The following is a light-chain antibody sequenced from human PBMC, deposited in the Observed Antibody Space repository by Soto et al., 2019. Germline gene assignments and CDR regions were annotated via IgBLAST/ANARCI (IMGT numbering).Light chain of an antibody. CDR2: GNS. J-gene: IGLJ3*02. Sequence: QSVLTQPPSVSGAPGQRVTISCTGSSSNIGATYHVHWYQQLPGTAPKLLIYGNSNRPSGVPDRFSGSKSGTSASLAITGLQAEDEADYYCQSYDSRLSGSVFGGGTQLPVL. V-gene: IGLV1-40*01. CDR3: QSYDSRLSGSV. CDR1: SSNIGATYH.